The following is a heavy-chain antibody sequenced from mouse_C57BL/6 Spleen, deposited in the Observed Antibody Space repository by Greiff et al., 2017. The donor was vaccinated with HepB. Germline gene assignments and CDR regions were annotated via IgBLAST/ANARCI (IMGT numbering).Heavy chain of an antibody. CDR1: GYTFTSYW. CDR3: ARSRGYGNPFDY. Sequence: VHLQQPGAELVRPGTSVKLSCKASGYTFTSYWMHWVKQRPGQGLEWIGVIDPSDSYTNYNQKFKGKATLTVDTSSSTAYMQLSSLTSEDSAVYYCARSRGYGNPFDYWGQGTTLTVSS. D-gene: IGHD2-10*02. CDR2: IDPSDSYT. V-gene: IGHV1-59*01. J-gene: IGHJ2*01.